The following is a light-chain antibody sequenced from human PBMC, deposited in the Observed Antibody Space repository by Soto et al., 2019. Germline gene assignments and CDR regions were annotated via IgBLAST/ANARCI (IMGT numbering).Light chain of an antibody. CDR1: QSVSSY. Sequence: EIVLTQSPATLSLSPGARATLSCRASQSVSSYLAWYQQKPGQAPRLLIYDASNRATGIPARFSGSGSGTDFTLTISSLEHDDFAVYYCQHRSNWPTFGQGTKVEIK. CDR3: QHRSNWPT. CDR2: DAS. J-gene: IGKJ1*01. V-gene: IGKV3-11*01.